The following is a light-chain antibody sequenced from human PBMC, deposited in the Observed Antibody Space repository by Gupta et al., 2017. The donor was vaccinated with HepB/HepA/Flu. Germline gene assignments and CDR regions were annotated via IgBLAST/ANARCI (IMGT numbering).Light chain of an antibody. J-gene: IGLJ3*02. CDR3: SSYTSTSTLV. Sequence: QSALTQPASVSGSPGQSITISCTGTSSDVGGYNYVSWYQQHPGKAPKLMIYDVSNRPSGVSNRFSGSRSGNTAALTISWLQVEDEADYYCSSYTSTSTLVFGGGTKVTVL. V-gene: IGLV2-14*01. CDR2: DVS. CDR1: SSDVGGYNY.